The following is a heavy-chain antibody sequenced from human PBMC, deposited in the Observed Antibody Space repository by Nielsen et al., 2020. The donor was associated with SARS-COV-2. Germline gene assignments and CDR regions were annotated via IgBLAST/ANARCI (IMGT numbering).Heavy chain of an antibody. Sequence: GGSLRLSCAASGFTFSSYAMHWVRQAPGKGLEWVAVISYDGSNKYYADSVKGRFTISRDNSKNTLYLQMNSLRAEDTAVYYCAGQQGHYYYYGMDVWGQGTTVTASS. V-gene: IGHV3-30*04. D-gene: IGHD1/OR15-1a*01. CDR3: AGQQGHYYYYGMDV. J-gene: IGHJ6*02. CDR1: GFTFSSYA. CDR2: ISYDGSNK.